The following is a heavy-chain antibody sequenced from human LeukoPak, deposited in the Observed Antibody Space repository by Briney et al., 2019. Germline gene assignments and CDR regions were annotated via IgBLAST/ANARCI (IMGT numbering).Heavy chain of an antibody. Sequence: ASVKVSCKASGYTFTSYGISWVRQAPGQGLEWMGWISAYNGNTNYAQKLQGRVTMTTDTSTSTAYMELRSLRSDDTAVYYCARTKQLLDPSSFDYWGQGTLVTVSS. J-gene: IGHJ4*02. CDR1: GYTFTSYG. CDR3: ARTKQLLDPSSFDY. D-gene: IGHD6-19*01. CDR2: ISAYNGNT. V-gene: IGHV1-18*01.